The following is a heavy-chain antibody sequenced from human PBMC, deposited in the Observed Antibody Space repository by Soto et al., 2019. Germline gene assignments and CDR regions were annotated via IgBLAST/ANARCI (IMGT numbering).Heavy chain of an antibody. CDR2: IYYSGST. Sequence: QVQLQESGPGLVKPSQTLSLTCTVSGGSISSGGYYWSWIRQHPGKGLEWIGYIYYSGSTYYNPSLNIRVTISVDTSKNQFSLKLSSVTAADTAVYYCAGGFGELPHAFDYWGQGTLVTVSS. CDR3: AGGFGELPHAFDY. CDR1: GGSISSGGYY. V-gene: IGHV4-31*03. J-gene: IGHJ4*02. D-gene: IGHD3-10*01.